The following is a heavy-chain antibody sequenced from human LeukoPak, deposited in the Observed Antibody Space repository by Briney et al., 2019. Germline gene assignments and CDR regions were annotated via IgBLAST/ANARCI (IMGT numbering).Heavy chain of an antibody. CDR3: ARDLLIATSASTPYSFGMDV. J-gene: IGHJ6*02. CDR1: GYTFTSYY. Sequence: GASVKVSCKASGYTFTSYYMHWVRHAPGQGLEWMGIINPRGGSTSYAQKFQGRVTMTRDTSTSTVYMELSSLRSEDTAVYYCARDLLIATSASTPYSFGMDVWGQGTTITVSS. D-gene: IGHD5-24*01. V-gene: IGHV1-46*01. CDR2: INPRGGST.